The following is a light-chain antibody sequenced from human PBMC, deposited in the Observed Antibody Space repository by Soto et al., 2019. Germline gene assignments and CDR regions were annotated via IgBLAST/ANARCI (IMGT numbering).Light chain of an antibody. J-gene: IGLJ3*02. CDR2: DVS. V-gene: IGLV2-11*01. CDR3: CSYAGSYTGV. CDR1: SSDVGSYNF. Sequence: QSALTQPRSVSGSPGQSVTISCTGTSSDVGSYNFVSWYQQHPGKAPKLMIYDVSKRPSGVPDRFSGSKSGNTASLTISGLQAEDEADYYCCSYAGSYTGVFGGGTQLTVL.